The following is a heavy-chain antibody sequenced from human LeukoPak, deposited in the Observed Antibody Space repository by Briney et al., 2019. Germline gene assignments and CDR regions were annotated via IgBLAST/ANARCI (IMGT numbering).Heavy chain of an antibody. CDR2: IYYRVTS. V-gene: IGHV4-59*08. D-gene: IGHD4-17*01. CDR1: GDSISTYY. J-gene: IGHJ4*02. CDR3: ARLGTHGDFHY. Sequence: SETLSLTCTVSGDSISTYYWSWIRQPPGKGLEWIGYIYYRVTSDYNPSLKSRVTISVDTSKNQFSLKLSSVTAADTAVYYCARLGTHGDFHYWGQGTLVTVSS.